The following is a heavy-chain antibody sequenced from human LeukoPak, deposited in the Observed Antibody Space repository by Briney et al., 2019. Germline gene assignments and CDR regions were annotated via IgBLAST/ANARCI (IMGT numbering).Heavy chain of an antibody. V-gene: IGHV3-23*01. CDR2: VSGRDTST. CDR3: AKWGDYDVLTGYYDSDY. D-gene: IGHD3-9*01. Sequence: GGSLRLSCAASGFTFSDYAMSWVRQAPGKGLEWVSAVSGRDTSTYYTDSVKGRFTISRDNSKNTLYLQMNSLSAEDTAIYYCAKWGDYDVLTGYYDSDYWGQGTLVTVSS. CDR1: GFTFSDYA. J-gene: IGHJ4*02.